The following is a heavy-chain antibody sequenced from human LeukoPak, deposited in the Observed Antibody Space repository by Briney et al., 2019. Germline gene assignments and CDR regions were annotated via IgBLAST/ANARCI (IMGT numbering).Heavy chain of an antibody. Sequence: GTSVKVSCKASGFTFTSSAMQWVRQARGQRLEWIGWIVVGSGNTNYAQKFQERVTITRDMSTSTAYMELGSLRSEDTAVYYCAADNIAAAGTPFDYWSQGTLVTVSS. D-gene: IGHD6-13*01. CDR2: IVVGSGNT. J-gene: IGHJ4*02. CDR3: AADNIAAAGTPFDY. V-gene: IGHV1-58*02. CDR1: GFTFTSSA.